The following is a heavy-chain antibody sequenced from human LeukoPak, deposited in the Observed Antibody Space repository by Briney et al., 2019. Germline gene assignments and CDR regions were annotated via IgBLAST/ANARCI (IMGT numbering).Heavy chain of an antibody. CDR1: GFAFSDYT. V-gene: IGHV3-21*01. Sequence: GGSLRLSCAASGFAFSDYTINWVRQAPGKGLEWVSSISSNSRYIYYADSAKGRLTISRDNAKNSVYLQMNSLRAEDTAVYYCTRDRMDDILTGYYYFDYWGQGTLVTVSS. CDR3: TRDRMDDILTGYYYFDY. CDR2: ISSNSRYI. J-gene: IGHJ4*02. D-gene: IGHD3-9*01.